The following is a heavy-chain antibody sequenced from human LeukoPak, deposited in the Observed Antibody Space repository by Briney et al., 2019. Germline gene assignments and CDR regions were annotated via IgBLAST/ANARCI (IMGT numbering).Heavy chain of an antibody. Sequence: GGSLRLSCTASGFAFGSYAMAWVRLAPGKGLEGFAAMGSDYDRVHEDSVKGRFTISRDNSKSTLYLQMDNLRPGDTAVYFGAKSAGVATIYFDSWGEGAQVTVSS. CDR1: GFAFGSYA. D-gene: IGHD5-12*01. J-gene: IGHJ4*02. CDR2: MGSDYDR. V-gene: IGHV3-23*01. CDR3: AKSAGVATIYFDS.